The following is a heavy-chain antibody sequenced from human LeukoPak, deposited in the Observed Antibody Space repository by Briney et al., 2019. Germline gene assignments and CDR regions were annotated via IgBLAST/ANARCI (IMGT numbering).Heavy chain of an antibody. Sequence: SETLSLTCAVYGGSFSGYYWSWIRQRLGKGLEWIGEINHSGSTNYNPSLKSRVTIPVDTSKNQFSLKLSSVTAADTAVYYCARGRCSGGSCYFFDYRGQGTLVTVSS. D-gene: IGHD2-15*01. CDR1: GGSFSGYY. CDR2: INHSGST. V-gene: IGHV4-34*01. CDR3: ARGRCSGGSCYFFDY. J-gene: IGHJ4*02.